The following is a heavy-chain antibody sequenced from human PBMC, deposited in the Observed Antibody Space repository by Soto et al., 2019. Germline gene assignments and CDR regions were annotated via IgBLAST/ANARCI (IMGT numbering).Heavy chain of an antibody. CDR3: ARESRYSSGWIY. Sequence: QVQLVQSGAGVKKPGSSVKVSCKASGGTFSSYTISWVRQAPGQGLEWMGRIIPILGIANYAQKFQGRVTITADKSTSTAYMELSSLRSEDTAVYYCARESRYSSGWIYWGQGTLVTVSS. D-gene: IGHD6-19*01. CDR2: IIPILGIA. V-gene: IGHV1-69*08. CDR1: GGTFSSYT. J-gene: IGHJ4*02.